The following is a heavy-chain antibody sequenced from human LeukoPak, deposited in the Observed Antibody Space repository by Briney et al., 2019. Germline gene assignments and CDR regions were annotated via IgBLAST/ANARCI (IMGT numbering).Heavy chain of an antibody. CDR2: IHPGDSDT. Sequence: GESLKISCTGSGYTFTSYWIAWVRQMPGKGLECMGIIHPGDSDTRYSPSFQGQVTISVDKSISTAYLQWSSLKGSDTAKYYCARMGTSDWLLPWGQGTVVTVSS. J-gene: IGHJ5*02. CDR1: GYTFTSYW. D-gene: IGHD3-9*01. V-gene: IGHV5-51*01. CDR3: ARMGTSDWLLP.